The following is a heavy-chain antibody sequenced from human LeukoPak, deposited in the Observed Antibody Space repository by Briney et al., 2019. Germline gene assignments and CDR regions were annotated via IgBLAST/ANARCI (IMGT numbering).Heavy chain of an antibody. Sequence: GRSLRLSCAASGFTFSSYGMHWVRQAPGKGLEWVAVIWYDGSNKYYADSVKGRFTISRDNSKNTLYLQMNSLRAEDTAVYYCARERYSYGYGVDWFDPWGQGTLVTVSS. J-gene: IGHJ5*02. D-gene: IGHD5-18*01. CDR2: IWYDGSNK. CDR3: ARERYSYGYGVDWFDP. CDR1: GFTFSSYG. V-gene: IGHV3-33*01.